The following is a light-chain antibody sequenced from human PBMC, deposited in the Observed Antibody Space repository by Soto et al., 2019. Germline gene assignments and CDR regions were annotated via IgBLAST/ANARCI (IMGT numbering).Light chain of an antibody. J-gene: IGKJ1*01. V-gene: IGKV1-39*01. Sequence: DLQMTQSPSSLAASVGDRVTITCRSSQSINNLLNWYQQRPGGVPKLLIYATSNLESGVPSRFRGSGSGTDFTLTITSLQPEDFATYYCQQSYNTPTFGQGTRVETK. CDR2: ATS. CDR3: QQSYNTPT. CDR1: QSINNL.